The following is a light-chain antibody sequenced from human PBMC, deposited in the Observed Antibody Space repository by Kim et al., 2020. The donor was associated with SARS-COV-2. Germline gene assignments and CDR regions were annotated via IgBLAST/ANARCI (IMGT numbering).Light chain of an antibody. CDR2: KTS. CDR3: QQYNNFPIT. J-gene: IGKJ5*01. CDR1: QSFSSC. V-gene: IGKV1-5*03. Sequence: GDRVTITCRASQSFSSCLAWYQQKPGKVPKLLIYKTSILESGVPSRFSGSGSGTEFTLTISSLQPDDFATYYCQQYNNFPITFGQGTRLEIK.